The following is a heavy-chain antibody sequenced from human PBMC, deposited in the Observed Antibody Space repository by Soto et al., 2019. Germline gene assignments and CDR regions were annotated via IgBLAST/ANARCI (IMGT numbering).Heavy chain of an antibody. J-gene: IGHJ5*02. V-gene: IGHV4-31*03. D-gene: IGHD6-6*01. CDR3: ARGSFSSSSSWFDP. CDR2: ISYTGRT. Sequence: SETLSLTCTVSGGSISSDANFWSWIRQLPGRGLEWIGYISYTGRTYYTPSLNSRPTISLDTSKNLFSLRLSAVTAADTAVYFCARGSFSSSSSWFDPWGQGTLVTVSS. CDR1: GGSISSDANF.